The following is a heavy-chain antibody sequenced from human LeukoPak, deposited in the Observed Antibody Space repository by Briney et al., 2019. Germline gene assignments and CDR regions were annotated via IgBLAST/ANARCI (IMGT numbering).Heavy chain of an antibody. V-gene: IGHV3-9*02. J-gene: IGHJ4*02. CDR3: AKVGRSLDGTYYFDY. D-gene: IGHD5-24*01. CDR2: ISWNSGSI. CDR1: GFTSSRYC. Sequence: PGGSLRLSCVASGFTSSRYCMGWLRQAPGKGLEWVSGISWNSGSIGYADSVKGRFTISRDNAKNSLYLQMNSLRAEDTALYYCAKVGRSLDGTYYFDYWGQGTLVTVSS.